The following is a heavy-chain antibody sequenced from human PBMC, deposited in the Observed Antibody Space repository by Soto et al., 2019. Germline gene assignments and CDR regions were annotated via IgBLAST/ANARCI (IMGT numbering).Heavy chain of an antibody. V-gene: IGHV3-48*03. CDR2: ISSSGSTI. CDR1: GFTFSSYE. D-gene: IGHD1-1*01. Sequence: GGSLRLSCAASGFTFSSYEMNWVRQAPGKGLEWVSYISSSGSTIYYADSVKGRFTISRDNAKNSLYLQMNSLRVEDTALYYCATAGSTGTVWGQGTTVTVSS. CDR3: ATAGSTGTV. J-gene: IGHJ6*02.